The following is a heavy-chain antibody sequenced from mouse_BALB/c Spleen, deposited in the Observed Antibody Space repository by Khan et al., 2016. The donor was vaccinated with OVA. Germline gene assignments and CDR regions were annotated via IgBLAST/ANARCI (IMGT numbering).Heavy chain of an antibody. V-gene: IGHV5-9*02. CDR2: ISGTGIYT. Sequence: DVQLVESGGGLVKPGGSLKLSCAPSGFAFSSYDMSWVRQTPEKRLEWVATISGTGIYTYYPDSVKGRFTISRDNARNTLYLQMSSLRSEDTALYYCARPSYYVNPWFTYWGQGTLVTVSA. D-gene: IGHD2-10*01. CDR3: ARPSYYVNPWFTY. J-gene: IGHJ3*01. CDR1: GFAFSSYD.